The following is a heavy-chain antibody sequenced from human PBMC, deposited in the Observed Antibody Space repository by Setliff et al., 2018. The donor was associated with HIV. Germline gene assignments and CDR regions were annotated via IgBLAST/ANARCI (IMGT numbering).Heavy chain of an antibody. CDR3: ARMGYYYDSSGPTSDY. J-gene: IGHJ4*02. CDR1: GGSISSYY. D-gene: IGHD3-22*01. V-gene: IGHV4-4*07. Sequence: SETLSLTCTVSGGSISSYYWSWIRQPAGKGLEWIGRIYTSGSTNYNPSLKSRVTMSVDTSKNQFSLKLSSVTAADTAVYYCARMGYYYDSSGPTSDYWGQGTRVTVSS. CDR2: IYTSGST.